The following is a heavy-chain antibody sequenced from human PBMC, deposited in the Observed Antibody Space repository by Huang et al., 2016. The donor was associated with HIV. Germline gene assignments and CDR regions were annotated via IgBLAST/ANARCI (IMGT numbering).Heavy chain of an antibody. CDR3: ATGFDVFFDF. Sequence: QVQLVQSRAEVKKPGASVKVSCKVSEYTFTELSIHWVRQPPGKGLEWMGGFDPEIGETIYAQKFQGRVTMTEDTSTDTAFMELSGLRPEDTAVYYCATGFDVFFDFWGQGTLVTVSS. D-gene: IGHD3-9*01. CDR2: FDPEIGET. V-gene: IGHV1-24*01. J-gene: IGHJ4*02. CDR1: EYTFTELS.